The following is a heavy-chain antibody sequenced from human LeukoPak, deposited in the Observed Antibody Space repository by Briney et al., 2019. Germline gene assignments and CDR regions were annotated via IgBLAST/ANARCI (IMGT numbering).Heavy chain of an antibody. Sequence: GGSLRLSCAASGFTFSSYAMHWVRQAPGKGLEWVAVISYDGSNKYYADSVKGRFTISRDNSKNTLYLQMNSLRAEDTAVYYCARELYGSGSYYFDYWGQGTLVTISS. CDR1: GFTFSSYA. J-gene: IGHJ4*02. CDR3: ARELYGSGSYYFDY. V-gene: IGHV3-30-3*01. CDR2: ISYDGSNK. D-gene: IGHD3-10*01.